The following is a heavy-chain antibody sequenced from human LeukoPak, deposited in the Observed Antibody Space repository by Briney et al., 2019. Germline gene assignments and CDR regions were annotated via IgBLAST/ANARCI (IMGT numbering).Heavy chain of an antibody. CDR3: ARDPIAVAFFDY. CDR2: IYTSGST. Sequence: SETLSLTCTVSGGSISSYYRSWIRQPAGKGLEWIGRIYTSGSTNYNPSLTSRVTMSVDTSKNQFSLKLSSVTAADTAVYYCARDPIAVAFFDYWGQGTLVTVSS. V-gene: IGHV4-4*07. J-gene: IGHJ4*02. CDR1: GGSISSYY. D-gene: IGHD6-19*01.